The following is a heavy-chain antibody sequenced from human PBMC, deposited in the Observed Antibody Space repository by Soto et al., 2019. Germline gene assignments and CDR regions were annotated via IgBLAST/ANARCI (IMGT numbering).Heavy chain of an antibody. CDR2: ISYDGSNK. Sequence: PGGSLRLSCAASGFTFSSYAMHWVRQAPGKGLEWVAVISYDGSNKYYADSVKGRFTISRDNSKNTLYLQMNSLRAEDTAVYYCARDGWGRPNHIIAAAGPGGFDPWGQGTLVTVS. CDR1: GFTFSSYA. V-gene: IGHV3-30-3*01. J-gene: IGHJ5*02. D-gene: IGHD6-13*01. CDR3: ARDGWGRPNHIIAAAGPGGFDP.